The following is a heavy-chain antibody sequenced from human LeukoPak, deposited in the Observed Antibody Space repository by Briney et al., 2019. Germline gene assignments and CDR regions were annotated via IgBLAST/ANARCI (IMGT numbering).Heavy chain of an antibody. CDR1: GYTFSTHG. CDR2: IWYDGSKT. V-gene: IGHV3-33*01. CDR3: ARDKEPAAATNFDY. D-gene: IGHD2-2*01. Sequence: GGSLRLSCAASGYTFSTHGMHWVRQAPGKGLEWVATIWYDGSKTYYADSVKGRFTISRDNSKNTLYLQMNSLRAEDTAVYYCARDKEPAAATNFDYWGQGTLVTVSS. J-gene: IGHJ4*02.